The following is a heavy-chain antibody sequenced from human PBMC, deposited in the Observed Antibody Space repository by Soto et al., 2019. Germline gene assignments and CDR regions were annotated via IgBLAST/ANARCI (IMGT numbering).Heavy chain of an antibody. CDR2: INPNNGGT. D-gene: IGHD3-3*01. CDR1: GYTFKDYF. V-gene: IGHV1-2*02. Sequence: HLVQSGAEVKQPGASVKVSCKASGYTFKDYFLHWVRQAPGQGLEWMGWINPNNGGTDYAQKFQGRVTRTRDPSISTAYMEVSGLRSGDTAVYYCARDPSPDFWSGYYDYWGQGTLITVSS. J-gene: IGHJ4*02. CDR3: ARDPSPDFWSGYYDY.